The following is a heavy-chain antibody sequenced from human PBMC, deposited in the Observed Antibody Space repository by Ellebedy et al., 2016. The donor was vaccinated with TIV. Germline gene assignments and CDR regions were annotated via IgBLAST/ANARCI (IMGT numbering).Heavy chain of an antibody. CDR2: IYISGST. Sequence: SETLSLXXTVSGGSISSYYWSWIRQLAGKGLEWIGRIYISGSTNYNPSFKSRVIMSVDTSKNQFSLNLRSVTAADTAVYYCARDHVEMATILSAFDIWGQGIMVTVSS. CDR1: GGSISSYY. V-gene: IGHV4-4*07. D-gene: IGHD5-24*01. J-gene: IGHJ3*02. CDR3: ARDHVEMATILSAFDI.